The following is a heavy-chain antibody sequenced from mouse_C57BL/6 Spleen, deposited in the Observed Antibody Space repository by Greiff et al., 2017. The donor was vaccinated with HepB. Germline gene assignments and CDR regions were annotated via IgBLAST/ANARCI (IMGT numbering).Heavy chain of an antibody. CDR1: GFTFSDYY. CDR2: INYDGSST. Sequence: EVQRVESEGGLVQPGSSMKLSCTASGFTFSDYYMAWVRQVPEKGLEWVANINYDGSSTYYLDSLKSRFIISRDNAKNILYLQMSSLKSEDTATYYCAREGSRSAMDYWGQGTSVTVSS. V-gene: IGHV5-16*01. CDR3: AREGSRSAMDY. J-gene: IGHJ4*01.